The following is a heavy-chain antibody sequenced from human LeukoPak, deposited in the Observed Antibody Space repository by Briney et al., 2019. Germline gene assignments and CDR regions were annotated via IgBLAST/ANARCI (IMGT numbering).Heavy chain of an antibody. CDR2: IYYSGST. D-gene: IGHD3-10*01. J-gene: IGHJ6*03. CDR3: ERTTIVRGTYYMDV. Sequence: SETLSLTCTVSGGSISSYYWSWIRQPPGKGLEWIGYIYYSGSTNYNPSLKSRVTISVDTSKNQFSLRLSSVTAADTAVYYCERTTIVRGTYYMDVWGKGTTVTISS. V-gene: IGHV4-59*01. CDR1: GGSISSYY.